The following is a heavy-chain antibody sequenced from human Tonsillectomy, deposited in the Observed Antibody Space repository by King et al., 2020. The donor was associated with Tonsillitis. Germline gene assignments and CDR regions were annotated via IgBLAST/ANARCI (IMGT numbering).Heavy chain of an antibody. Sequence: VQLVESGGGLVKPGGSLRLSCAASGFSFSTYDMNWVRQAPGKGLEWVSYINRGSSHIYYADSVKGRFTISRDNAKNLLYLQMNSLRGEDMAVYYCARDVAATARVGGMDVGGQGCTVTVSS. V-gene: IGHV3-21*01. D-gene: IGHD6-13*01. CDR1: GFSFSTYD. CDR3: ARDVAATARVGGMDV. J-gene: IGHJ6*02. CDR2: INRGSSHI.